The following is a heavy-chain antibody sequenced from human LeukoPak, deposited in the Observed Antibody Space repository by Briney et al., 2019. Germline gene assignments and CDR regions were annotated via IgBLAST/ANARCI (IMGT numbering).Heavy chain of an antibody. CDR2: ISGSGGSTYYADSVKST. CDR3: AKEGHDYVWGSYRKYQFDY. V-gene: IGHV3-23*01. CDR1: GFTFSSYA. Sequence: GGSLRLSCAASGFTFSSYAMSWVRQAPGKGLEWVSAISGSGGSTYYADSVKSTYYADSVKGRFTISRDNSKNTLNLQMNSLRAEDTAVYYCAKEGHDYVWGSYRKYQFDYWGQGTLVTVSS. J-gene: IGHJ4*02. D-gene: IGHD3-16*02.